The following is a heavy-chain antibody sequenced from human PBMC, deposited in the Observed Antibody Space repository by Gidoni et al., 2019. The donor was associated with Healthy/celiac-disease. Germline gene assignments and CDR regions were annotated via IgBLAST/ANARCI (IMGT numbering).Heavy chain of an antibody. CDR2: IYSGGST. CDR1: GFTVSSNY. CDR3: ARGPSGQQLDAFDI. V-gene: IGHV3-53*01. Sequence: EVQLVESGGGLIQPGGSLRLSCAASGFTVSSNYMSWVRQAPGKGLEWVSVIYSGGSTYYADSVKGRFTISRDNSKNTLYLQMNSLRAEDTAVYYCARGPSGQQLDAFDIWGQGTMVTVSS. D-gene: IGHD6-13*01. J-gene: IGHJ3*02.